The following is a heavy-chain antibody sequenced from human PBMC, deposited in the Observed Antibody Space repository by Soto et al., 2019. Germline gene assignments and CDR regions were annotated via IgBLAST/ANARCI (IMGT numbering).Heavy chain of an antibody. Sequence: QVQLVQSGAEVKKPGASVKVSCKASGYTFTSYYMHWVRQAPGQGLEWMGIINPSGGSTSYAQKFQGRVTMTRDTFTSTVYMELSSLRSEDTAVYYCARDPHYYDSPIGLDYWGQGTLVTVSS. CDR2: INPSGGST. CDR3: ARDPHYYDSPIGLDY. CDR1: GYTFTSYY. J-gene: IGHJ4*02. V-gene: IGHV1-46*01. D-gene: IGHD3-22*01.